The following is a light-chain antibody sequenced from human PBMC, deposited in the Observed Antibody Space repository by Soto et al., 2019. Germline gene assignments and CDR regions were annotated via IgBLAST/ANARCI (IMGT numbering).Light chain of an antibody. CDR1: QSVSSYY. Sequence: EIVLTQSPGTLSLSPGERATLSCRASQSVSSYYLAWYQQKPGQAPRLLIYAASSRATGIPDRFSGGGSGTVFTLTINRLEPKDFAVYYCQQSGSSPWTFGQGTKGEIK. V-gene: IGKV3-20*01. CDR3: QQSGSSPWT. J-gene: IGKJ1*01. CDR2: AAS.